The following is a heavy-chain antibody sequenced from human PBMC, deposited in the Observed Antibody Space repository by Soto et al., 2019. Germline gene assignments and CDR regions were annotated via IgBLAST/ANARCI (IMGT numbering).Heavy chain of an antibody. CDR3: ARGPGTMAKIDY. Sequence: SETKSLTCTVSGGSISSSSYYWGWIRQPPGKGLEWIGSIYYSGSTYYNPSLKSRVTISVDTSKNQFSLKLSSVTAADTAVYYCARGPGTMAKIDYWGQGTLVTVSS. CDR2: IYYSGST. V-gene: IGHV4-39*07. J-gene: IGHJ4*02. D-gene: IGHD3-10*01. CDR1: GGSISSSSYY.